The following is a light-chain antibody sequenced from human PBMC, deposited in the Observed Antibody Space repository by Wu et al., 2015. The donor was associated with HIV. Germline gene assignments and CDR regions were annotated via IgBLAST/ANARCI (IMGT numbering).Light chain of an antibody. CDR3: HQYGSSTGGT. CDR2: GAS. CDR1: QSVSSGF. J-gene: IGKJ2*01. Sequence: EIVLTQSPGTLSLSPGERISLSCRASQSVSSGFLAWYQQTPGQAPRLLIYGASREGPLASQTGSVAVGRGTDFTLTISRLEPEDFAVYYCHQYGSSTGGTFGQGTKLEIK. V-gene: IGKV3-20*01.